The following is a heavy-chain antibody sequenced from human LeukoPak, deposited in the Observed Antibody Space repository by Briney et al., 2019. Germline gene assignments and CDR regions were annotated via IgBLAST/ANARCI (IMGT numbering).Heavy chain of an antibody. CDR2: IYPGDSDT. J-gene: IGHJ4*02. Sequence: GASVKVSCKGSGYSFTSYWIGWVRQMPGKGLEWMGIIYPGDSDTRYSPSFQGQVTISADKSISTAYLQWSSLKASDTAMYYCARPFKKYSSSWYYFDYWGQGTLVTVSS. D-gene: IGHD6-13*01. CDR1: GYSFTSYW. V-gene: IGHV5-51*01. CDR3: ARPFKKYSSSWYYFDY.